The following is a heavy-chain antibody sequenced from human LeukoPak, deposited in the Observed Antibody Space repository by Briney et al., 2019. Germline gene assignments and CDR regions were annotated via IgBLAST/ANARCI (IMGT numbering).Heavy chain of an antibody. CDR2: ISSSGSTI. D-gene: IGHD3-10*02. Sequence: PGGSLRLSCAASGLIFSNYGMNWVRQAPGKGLEWVSYISSSGSTIYYADSVKGRFTISRDNAKNSLYLQMNSLRAEDTAVYYCAELGITMIGGVWGKGTTVTISS. CDR1: GLIFSNYG. V-gene: IGHV3-48*04. J-gene: IGHJ6*04. CDR3: AELGITMIGGV.